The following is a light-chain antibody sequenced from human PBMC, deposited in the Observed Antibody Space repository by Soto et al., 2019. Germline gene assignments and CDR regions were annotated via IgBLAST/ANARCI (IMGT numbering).Light chain of an antibody. V-gene: IGKV3-20*01. CDR1: QSVSSSY. CDR3: QQYGSSRTYT. J-gene: IGKJ2*01. Sequence: EIVLTQSPGTLSLSPGERATLSCRANQSVSSSYLAWYQQKPGQAPRLLIYGASSRATGIPDRFSGSGSGTDFTLTISRLEPEDFAVYYCQQYGSSRTYTFGQGTKLEIK. CDR2: GAS.